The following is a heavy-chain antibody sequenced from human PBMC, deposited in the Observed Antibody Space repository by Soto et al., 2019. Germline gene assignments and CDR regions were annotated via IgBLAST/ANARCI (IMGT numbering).Heavy chain of an antibody. V-gene: IGHV1-69*12. D-gene: IGHD2-15*01. CDR2: IIPIFGTA. J-gene: IGHJ5*02. Sequence: QVQLVQSGAEVKKPGSSVKVSCKASGGTFSSYAISWVRQAPGQGLEWMGGIIPIFGTANYAQKCQGRVTITADESTSTAYMELSSLSSEDTAVYYCAREVVVAATGWFDPWGQGTLVTVSS. CDR3: AREVVVAATGWFDP. CDR1: GGTFSSYA.